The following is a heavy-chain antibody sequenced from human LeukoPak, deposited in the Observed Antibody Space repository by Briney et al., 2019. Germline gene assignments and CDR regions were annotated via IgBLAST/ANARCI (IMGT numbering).Heavy chain of an antibody. CDR1: GGSVSSSNW. D-gene: IGHD3-10*01. CDR3: ARDTGGRGRLDAFDI. J-gene: IGHJ3*02. V-gene: IGHV4-4*02. CDR2: IYHTGDT. Sequence: PSETLSLTCAVSGGSVSSSNWWIWVRQPPGKGLEWIGEIYHTGDTNYNPSLKSRVTISLDKSNNQFSLKLTSVTAADTAMYYCARDTGGRGRLDAFDIWGQGTMVTVSS.